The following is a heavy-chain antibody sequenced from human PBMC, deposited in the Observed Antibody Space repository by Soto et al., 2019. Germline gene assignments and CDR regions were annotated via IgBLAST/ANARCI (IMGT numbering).Heavy chain of an antibody. CDR3: TTVSGGFSVAGTDY. D-gene: IGHD6-19*01. V-gene: IGHV3-15*07. Sequence: EVQLVESGGGLVKPGGSLRLSCAASGFTFSNAWMNWVRQAPGKGLEWVGRIKSKTDGGRTDYAAPVKGRFTISRDDLKNTLYLQMNSLKTEDTAVYYCTTVSGGFSVAGTDYWGQGTLVTVSS. CDR2: IKSKTDGGRT. J-gene: IGHJ4*02. CDR1: GFTFSNAW.